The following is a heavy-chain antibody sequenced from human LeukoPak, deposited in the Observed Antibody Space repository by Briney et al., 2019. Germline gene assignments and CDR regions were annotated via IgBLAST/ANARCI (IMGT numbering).Heavy chain of an antibody. CDR1: GFTFDDYA. CDR2: ITWDGDST. J-gene: IGHJ4*02. D-gene: IGHD3-10*01. CDR3: ARDGSGRVPEMSAPDY. Sequence: GGSLRLSCAASGFTFDDYAMHWVRQAPGKGLEWVSLITWDGDSTYYADSVKGRFTISRDNSKNYLYLQMNSLRAEDTAVYYCARDGSGRVPEMSAPDYWGQGTLVTVSS. V-gene: IGHV3-43D*03.